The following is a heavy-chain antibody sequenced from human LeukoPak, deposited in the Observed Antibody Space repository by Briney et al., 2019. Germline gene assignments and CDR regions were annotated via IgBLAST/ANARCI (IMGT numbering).Heavy chain of an antibody. J-gene: IGHJ4*02. CDR2: INLSGGGT. CDR3: AGSSVERQQLARFDY. V-gene: IGHV1-46*01. CDR1: GYTFTSYG. D-gene: IGHD6-13*01. Sequence: ASVKVTCKASGYTFTSYGISWVRRAPGQGLEWMGIINLSGGGTSHAQKFQGRVTMSRDTSTSTVYMELSSLRSEDTAVYYCAGSSVERQQLARFDYWGQGTLVTVSS.